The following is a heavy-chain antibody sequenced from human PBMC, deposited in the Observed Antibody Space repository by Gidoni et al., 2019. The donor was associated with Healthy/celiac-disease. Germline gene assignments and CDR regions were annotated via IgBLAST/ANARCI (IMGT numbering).Heavy chain of an antibody. CDR3: ARDIEYYYDSSGYYNWFDP. CDR1: GFTFSSYW. Sequence: EVQLVESGGRLVQPGGSLRLPCAASGFTFSSYWMHWVRQAPGKGLVWVSRINSDGSSTSYADSVKGRFTISRDNAKNTLYLQMNSLRAEDTAVYYCARDIEYYYDSSGYYNWFDPWGQGTLVTVSS. CDR2: INSDGSST. J-gene: IGHJ5*02. D-gene: IGHD3-22*01. V-gene: IGHV3-74*01.